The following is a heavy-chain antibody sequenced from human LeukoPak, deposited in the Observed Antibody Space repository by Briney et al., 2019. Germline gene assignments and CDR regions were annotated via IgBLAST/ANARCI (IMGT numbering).Heavy chain of an antibody. V-gene: IGHV4-34*01. CDR3: ARGYYPPRWYFDL. CDR1: GGSFSSYS. D-gene: IGHD3-10*01. Sequence: SETLSLTCALYGGSFSSYSWSWTWIRQTPEKGLEWIGEIIEKGNANYNPSLKSRVTIDLDTSKNQFSLKLTSMTAADTAMYYCARGYYPPRWYFDLWGRGTLVTVS. CDR2: IIEKGNA. J-gene: IGHJ2*01.